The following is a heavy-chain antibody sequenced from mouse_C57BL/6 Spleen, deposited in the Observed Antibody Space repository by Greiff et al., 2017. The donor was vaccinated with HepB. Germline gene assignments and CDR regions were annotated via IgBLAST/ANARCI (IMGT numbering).Heavy chain of an antibody. CDR1: GFTFSSYA. Sequence: EVMLVESGEGLVKPGGSLKLSCAASGFTFSSYAMSWVRQTPEKRLEWVAYISSGGDYIYYADTVKGRFTISRDNARNTLYLQMSSLKSEDTAMYYCTRVKVYDGYYFDYWGQGTTLTVSS. CDR2: ISSGGDYI. D-gene: IGHD2-3*01. V-gene: IGHV5-9-1*02. J-gene: IGHJ2*01. CDR3: TRVKVYDGYYFDY.